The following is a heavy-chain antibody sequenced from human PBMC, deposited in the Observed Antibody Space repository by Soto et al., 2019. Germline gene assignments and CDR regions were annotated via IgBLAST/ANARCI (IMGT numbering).Heavy chain of an antibody. Sequence: EVQLVETGGGLVQPGGSLRLSFAASGFIFSSYDMNWVRQAPVKGLEWVAYIISVSGNILYADSVKGRFTISRDNAKNSLYLPMNSLRAEDTAVYYCARTYGTWSLNFVDTCGQGTRVTVSS. CDR3: ARTYGTWSLNFVDT. CDR1: GFIFSSYD. J-gene: IGHJ5*02. CDR2: IISVSGNI. V-gene: IGHV3-48*04. D-gene: IGHD3-10*01.